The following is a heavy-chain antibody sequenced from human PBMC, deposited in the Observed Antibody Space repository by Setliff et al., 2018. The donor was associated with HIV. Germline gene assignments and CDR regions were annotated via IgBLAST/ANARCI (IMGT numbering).Heavy chain of an antibody. CDR2: INVDSGGT. CDR3: TRATRYCGGDCSSGGAYDI. D-gene: IGHD2-21*02. CDR1: GFTFNKFH. Sequence: ASVKVSCKASGFTFNKFHIQWVRQAPGQGLEWMGWINVDSGGTNYVQEFQGRVTMTWDTSISPAYMDLSSLTSDDTAIYYCTRATRYCGGDCSSGGAYDIWGQGTVVTVSS. V-gene: IGHV1-2*02. J-gene: IGHJ3*02.